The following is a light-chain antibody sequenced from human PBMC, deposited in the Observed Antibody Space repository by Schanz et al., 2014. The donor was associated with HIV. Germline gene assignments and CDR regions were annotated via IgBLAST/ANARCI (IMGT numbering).Light chain of an antibody. Sequence: DIQMTQSPSTLSASVGDRVTITCRASQSISSWLAWYQQKPGKVPKLLIFKASSLESGVPSRFSGSGSGTEFTLTITSLQPDDFATYYCQQYNDDVYTFGQGTKLEIK. V-gene: IGKV1-5*03. CDR2: KAS. J-gene: IGKJ2*01. CDR1: QSISSW. CDR3: QQYNDDVYT.